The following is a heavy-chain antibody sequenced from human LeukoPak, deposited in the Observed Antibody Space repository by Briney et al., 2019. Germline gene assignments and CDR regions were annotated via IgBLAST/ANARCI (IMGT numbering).Heavy chain of an antibody. CDR3: ARSKARRLRFLEWLPDYNWFDP. V-gene: IGHV1-8*03. D-gene: IGHD3-3*01. CDR1: GYTFTSYD. J-gene: IGHJ5*02. Sequence: ASVKVSCKASGYTFTSYDINWVRQATGQGLEWMGWMNPNSGNTGYAQKFQGRVTITRNTSISTAYMELSSLRSEDTAVYYCARSKARRLRFLEWLPDYNWFDPWGQGTLVTVSS. CDR2: MNPNSGNT.